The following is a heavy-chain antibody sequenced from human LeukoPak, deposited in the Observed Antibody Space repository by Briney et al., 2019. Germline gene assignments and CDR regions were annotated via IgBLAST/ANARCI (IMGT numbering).Heavy chain of an antibody. CDR1: GGSISSGGYY. CDR3: ARKSGGTATFDY. Sequence: SQTLSLTCTVSGGSISSGGYYWSWIRQPPGKGLEWIGYIYHSGSTYYNPSLKSRVTISVDRSKNQFSLKLSSVTAADTAVYYCARKSGGTATFDYWGQGTLVTVSS. CDR2: IYHSGST. D-gene: IGHD2-15*01. J-gene: IGHJ4*02. V-gene: IGHV4-30-2*01.